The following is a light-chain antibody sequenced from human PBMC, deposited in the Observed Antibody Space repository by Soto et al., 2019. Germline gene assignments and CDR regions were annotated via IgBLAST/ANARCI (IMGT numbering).Light chain of an antibody. V-gene: IGKV3-15*01. Sequence: EIVMTQSPATLSVSPGERATLSCRASQSVSSNLAWYQQKPGQAPRLLIYGASTRATGIPARFSGSGSGTEFTLTIRCLQSENFVVYYGQQYNNCSQTFGERKKAQI. CDR1: QSVSSN. CDR2: GAS. CDR3: QQYNNCSQT. J-gene: IGKJ1*01.